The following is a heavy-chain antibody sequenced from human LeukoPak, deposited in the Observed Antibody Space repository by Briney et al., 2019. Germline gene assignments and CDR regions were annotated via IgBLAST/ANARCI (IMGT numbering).Heavy chain of an antibody. Sequence: GGSLRLSCAASGFTFSSYAMSWVRQAPGKGLEWVSGISGSGGSTYYADSVKGRFTISRDNSRNTLYLQMNSPRAEDTAVYYCASNDKGYCSGGSCYSGVYWGQGTLVTVSS. D-gene: IGHD2-15*01. CDR2: ISGSGGST. CDR1: GFTFSSYA. V-gene: IGHV3-23*01. CDR3: ASNDKGYCSGGSCYSGVY. J-gene: IGHJ4*02.